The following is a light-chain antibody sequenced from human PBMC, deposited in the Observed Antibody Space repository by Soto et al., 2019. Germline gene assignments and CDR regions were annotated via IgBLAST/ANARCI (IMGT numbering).Light chain of an antibody. J-gene: IGKJ1*01. V-gene: IGKV1-17*03. CDR1: QGINNH. CDR2: GTY. Sequence: DIQMTQSPSAMSASVGDRVTITCRASQGINNHLVWFQQRPGKVPKRLVFGTYNLQSGVPSRFSGSGSGTEFILTINNLQPEDFASYFCLQVYSFPRTFGLGTKVDIK. CDR3: LQVYSFPRT.